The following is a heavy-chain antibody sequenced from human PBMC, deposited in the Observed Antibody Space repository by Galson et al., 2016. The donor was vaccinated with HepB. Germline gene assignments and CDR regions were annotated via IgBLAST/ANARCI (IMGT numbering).Heavy chain of an antibody. J-gene: IGHJ6*02. CDR1: GGSIAGSGHY. Sequence: SETLSLTCTVSGGSIAGSGHYWGWLRQPPGKGLEWIGSSYYSGTTYYSPSLKCRVTISVDTSKNQFSLKMRSVTAADTAFYYCARHGPSRGPYYYGMDVWGQGPMVTVS. CDR2: SYYSGTT. CDR3: ARHGPSRGPYYYGMDV. V-gene: IGHV4-39*01. D-gene: IGHD3-10*01.